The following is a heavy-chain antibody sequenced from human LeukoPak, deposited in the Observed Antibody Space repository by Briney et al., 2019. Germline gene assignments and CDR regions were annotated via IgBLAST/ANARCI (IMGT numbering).Heavy chain of an antibody. CDR3: ARDRDGGPYYYYGMDV. CDR2: IYYSGST. J-gene: IGHJ6*02. D-gene: IGHD4-23*01. V-gene: IGHV4-61*01. CDR1: GGSVSSGSYY. Sequence: PSETLSLTCTVSGGSVSSGSYYWSWIRQPPGKGPEWIGYIYYSGSTNYNPSLKSRVTISVDTSKNQFSLKLSSVTAADTAVYYCARDRDGGPYYYYGMDVWGQGTTVTVSS.